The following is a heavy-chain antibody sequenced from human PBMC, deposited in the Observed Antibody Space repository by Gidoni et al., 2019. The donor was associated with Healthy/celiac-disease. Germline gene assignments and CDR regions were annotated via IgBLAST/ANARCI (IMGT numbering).Heavy chain of an antibody. D-gene: IGHD3-22*01. CDR3: ARDLLRITMIVVVITAIYYFDY. CDR1: GGTFSSYA. CDR2: IIPIFGTA. Sequence: QVQLVQSGAEVKKPGSSVKVSCKASGGTFSSYAISWVRQAPGQGLEWMGGIIPIFGTANYAQKFQGRVTITADKSTSTAYMELSSLRSEDTAVYYCARDLLRITMIVVVITAIYYFDYWGQGTLVTVSS. J-gene: IGHJ4*02. V-gene: IGHV1-69*06.